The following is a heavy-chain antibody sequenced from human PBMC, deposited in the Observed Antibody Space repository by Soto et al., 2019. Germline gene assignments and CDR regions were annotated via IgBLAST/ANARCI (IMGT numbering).Heavy chain of an antibody. CDR1: GFTFSNSA. V-gene: IGHV3-48*02. D-gene: IGHD3-22*01. CDR3: VRDDRWAFDF. CDR2: ISIGSCSI. Sequence: EVHLVESGGGLVQPGGSLRVSCAALGFTFSNSAMNWVRQAPGKGLEWVSYISIGSCSIFYAASVKGRFTISRDDAKNSLYLQMNTLRDEDTAVYYCVRDDRWAFDFWGQGTMVTVSS. J-gene: IGHJ3*01.